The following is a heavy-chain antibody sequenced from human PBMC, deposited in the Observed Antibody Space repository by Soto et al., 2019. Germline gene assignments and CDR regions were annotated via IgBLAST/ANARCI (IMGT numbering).Heavy chain of an antibody. V-gene: IGHV4-39*01. J-gene: IGHJ6*02. CDR3: ARRVAARQYYYYYYGMDV. CDR1: GGSISSSSYY. D-gene: IGHD6-6*01. CDR2: IYYSGST. Sequence: PSETLSLTCTVPGGSISSSSYYWGWIRQPPGQGLVWIGSIYYSGSTYYNPSLKSRVTISVDTSKNQFSLKLSSVTAADTAVYYCARRVAARQYYYYYYGMDVWGQGTTVTVSS.